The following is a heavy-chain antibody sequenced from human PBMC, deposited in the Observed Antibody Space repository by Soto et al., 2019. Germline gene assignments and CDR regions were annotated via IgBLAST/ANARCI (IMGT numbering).Heavy chain of an antibody. CDR2: INSDGSST. J-gene: IGHJ4*02. D-gene: IGHD1-26*01. CDR1: GFTFSSYW. V-gene: IGHV3-74*01. Sequence: GGSLRLSCAASGFTFSSYWMHWVRQAPGKGLVWVSRINSDGSSTSYADSVKGRFTISRDNAKNTLYLQMNSLRAEDTAVYYCARVATTRYFDYWGQGTLVTVSS. CDR3: ARVATTRYFDY.